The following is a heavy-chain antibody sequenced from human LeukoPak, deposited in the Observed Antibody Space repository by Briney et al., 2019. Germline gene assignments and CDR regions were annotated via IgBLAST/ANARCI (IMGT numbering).Heavy chain of an antibody. J-gene: IGHJ6*02. CDR3: ARDPVPDGMDV. CDR1: GFTFSNAW. CDR2: ISSSSSYI. Sequence: GGSLRLSCAGSGFTFSNAWMNWVRQAPGKGLEWVSSISSSSSYIYYADSVKGRFTISRDNAKNSLYLQMNSLRAEDTAVYYCARDPVPDGMDVWGQGTTVTVSS. V-gene: IGHV3-21*01.